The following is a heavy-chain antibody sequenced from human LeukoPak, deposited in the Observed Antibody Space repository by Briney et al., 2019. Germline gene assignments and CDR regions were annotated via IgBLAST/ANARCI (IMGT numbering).Heavy chain of an antibody. V-gene: IGHV3-48*01. J-gene: IGHJ4*02. D-gene: IGHD3-22*01. CDR2: IRSSSTTI. CDR1: GFTFSSYS. CDR3: ERDRQKYQYDGSGYPPY. Sequence: GGSPRLSCAASGFTFSSYSMMWVRQAPGKGLEWVSYIRSSSTTIHYADSVKGRFTISRDNAKNSVYLQMNSLRAEETAVYYCERDRQKYQYDGSGYPPYWGPGTLVTVSS.